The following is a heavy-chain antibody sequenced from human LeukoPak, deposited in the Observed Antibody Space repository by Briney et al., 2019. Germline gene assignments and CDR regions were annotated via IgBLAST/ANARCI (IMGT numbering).Heavy chain of an antibody. CDR1: GFTFSSYA. CDR2: ISGSGGST. D-gene: IGHD2-21*01. V-gene: IGHV3-23*01. J-gene: IGHJ4*02. Sequence: GGSLRLSCAASGFTFSSYAMRWVRQAPGKGLEWVSAISGSGGSTYYADSVKGRFTISRDNSKNTLYLQMNSLRAEDTAVYYCAKDIPDCGADCYPFGFDYWGQGTLVTVSS. CDR3: AKDIPDCGADCYPFGFDY.